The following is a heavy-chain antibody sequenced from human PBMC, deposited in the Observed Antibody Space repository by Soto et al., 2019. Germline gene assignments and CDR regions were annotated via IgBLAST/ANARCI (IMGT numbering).Heavy chain of an antibody. CDR1: GFTFSNAW. D-gene: IGHD4-17*01. CDR3: TTAEISDYIPEEGIYAFDI. J-gene: IGHJ3*02. V-gene: IGHV3-15*07. CDR2: IKSKTDGGTT. Sequence: GGSLRLSCAASGFTFSNAWMNWVRQAPGKGLEWVGRIKSKTDGGTTDYAAPVKGRFTISRDDSKNTLYLQMNSLRTGDTAVYFCTTAEISDYIPEEGIYAFDIWGQGTMVTVSS.